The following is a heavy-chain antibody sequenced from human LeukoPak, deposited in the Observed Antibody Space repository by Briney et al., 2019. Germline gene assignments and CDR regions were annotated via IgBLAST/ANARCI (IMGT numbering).Heavy chain of an antibody. Sequence: PGGSLRLSCTTSKFTFGDYAMSWVRQAPGKGLEWVSYISSSGSTIYYADSVKGRFTISRDNAKNSLYLQMNSLRAEDTAVYYCARLRAAAGTGPGFDPWGQGTLVTVSS. CDR3: ARLRAAAGTGPGFDP. CDR1: KFTFGDYA. V-gene: IGHV3-48*03. CDR2: ISSSGSTI. J-gene: IGHJ5*02. D-gene: IGHD6-13*01.